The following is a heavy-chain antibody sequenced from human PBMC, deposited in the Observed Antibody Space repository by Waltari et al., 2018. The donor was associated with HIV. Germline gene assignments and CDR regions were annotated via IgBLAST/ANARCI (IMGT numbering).Heavy chain of an antibody. CDR1: GFTFSNAW. CDR3: TTVQLERRHYGMDV. V-gene: IGHV3-15*01. CDR2: IKSKTDGGTT. D-gene: IGHD1-1*01. J-gene: IGHJ6*02. Sequence: EVQLVESGGGLVKPGGSLRLSCAASGFTFSNAWMSWVRQAPGTGREWVGRIKSKTDGGTTDYAAPVKGRFTISRDDSKNTLYLQMNSLKTEDTAVYYCTTVQLERRHYGMDVWGQGTTVTVSS.